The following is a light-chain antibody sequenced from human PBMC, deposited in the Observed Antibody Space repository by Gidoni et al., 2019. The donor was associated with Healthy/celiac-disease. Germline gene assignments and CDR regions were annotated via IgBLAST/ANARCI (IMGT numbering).Light chain of an antibody. J-gene: IGKJ1*01. CDR2: GAS. Sequence: EIVMTQSPATLSVSPGERATLSCRASQSVSSNLAWYQQKPGQAPRLLIYGASTRATGIPARFSGSGSGTEFTLTISSLQSEDFAVYYGQQYNNSRAFGQGTKVEIK. CDR1: QSVSSN. CDR3: QQYNNSRA. V-gene: IGKV3-15*01.